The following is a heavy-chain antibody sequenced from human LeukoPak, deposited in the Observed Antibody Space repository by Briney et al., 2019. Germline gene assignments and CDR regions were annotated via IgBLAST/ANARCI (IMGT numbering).Heavy chain of an antibody. D-gene: IGHD1-1*01. CDR2: IKQDGSEK. J-gene: IGHJ4*02. CDR3: ARGGRGWNDNDFNY. Sequence: QPGGSLRLSCAASGFTFSSYWMSWVRQAPGKGLEWVANIKQDGSEKYYVDSVKGRFTISRDNAKNSLYLQMNSLRAEDTAVYYCARGGRGWNDNDFNYWGQGTLATVSS. V-gene: IGHV3-7*01. CDR1: GFTFSSYW.